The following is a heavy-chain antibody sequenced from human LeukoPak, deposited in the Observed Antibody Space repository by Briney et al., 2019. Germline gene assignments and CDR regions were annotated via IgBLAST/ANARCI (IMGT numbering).Heavy chain of an antibody. J-gene: IGHJ4*02. Sequence: GGSLRLSCAASGFTFSSYSMTWVRQAPGKGLEWVSSISTSSSYIYYADSVKGRFTILRHNAKNSLFLQMNSLRAEDTAVYYCARVGAYCGGDCYSGYWGQGTLVTVSS. D-gene: IGHD2-21*02. V-gene: IGHV3-21*01. CDR1: GFTFSSYS. CDR2: ISTSSSYI. CDR3: ARVGAYCGGDCYSGY.